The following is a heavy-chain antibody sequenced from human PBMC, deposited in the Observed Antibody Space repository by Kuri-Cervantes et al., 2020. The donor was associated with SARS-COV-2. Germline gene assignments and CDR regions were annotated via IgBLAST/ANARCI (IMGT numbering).Heavy chain of an antibody. CDR2: IGPSNTYI. V-gene: IGHV3-21*01. Sequence: GESLKISCAASGFTFSSYAMSWVRQAPGKGLEWVSGIGPSNTYIYYADSVKGRFTISKESGENSLYLHMNSLRGDDTAVYYCARVAGEGPIYYYYMDVWGKGTTVTVSS. CDR3: ARVAGEGPIYYYYMDV. J-gene: IGHJ6*03. D-gene: IGHD2-21*01. CDR1: GFTFSSYA.